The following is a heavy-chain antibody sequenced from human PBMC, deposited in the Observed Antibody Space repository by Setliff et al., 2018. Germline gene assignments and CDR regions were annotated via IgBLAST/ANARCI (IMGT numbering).Heavy chain of an antibody. Sequence: GGSLRLSCATSGFTLDDYAMHWVRQAPGKGLEWVSGINWNTGEIGYADSVKGRFTISRDNTENSLYLQMNGLRPEDTAVYYCSRDLQGSGDYVVDYWGQGTLVTVSS. D-gene: IGHD4-17*01. V-gene: IGHV3-9*01. J-gene: IGHJ4*02. CDR2: INWNTGEI. CDR3: SRDLQGSGDYVVDY. CDR1: GFTLDDYA.